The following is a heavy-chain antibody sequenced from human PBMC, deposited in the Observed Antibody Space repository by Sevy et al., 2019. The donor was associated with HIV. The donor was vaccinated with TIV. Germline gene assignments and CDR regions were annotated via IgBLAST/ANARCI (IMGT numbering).Heavy chain of an antibody. CDR1: GFTFSNVW. J-gene: IGHJ1*01. CDR2: FKSKADGGTP. V-gene: IGHV3-15*01. CDR3: ATVRSLFQH. Sequence: GGSLRLSCAASGFTFSNVWMTWVRQPPGKGLEWVGLFKSKADGGTPDYAAAVKDRFIVSRDDSKSMLILQMNSLKTDDTGVYCCATVRSLFQHWSQGTLVTVSS.